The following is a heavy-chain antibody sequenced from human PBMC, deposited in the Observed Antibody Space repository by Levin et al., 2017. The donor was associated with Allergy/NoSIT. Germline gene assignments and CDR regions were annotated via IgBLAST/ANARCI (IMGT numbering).Heavy chain of an antibody. CDR3: ARGPRTGHLGY. J-gene: IGHJ4*02. V-gene: IGHV3-33*01. Sequence: GGSLRLSCAASGFTFSSYGMHWVRQAPGKGLEWVAVIWYDGSNKYYADSVKGRFTISRDNSKNTLYLQMNSLRAEDTAVYYCARGPRTGHLGYWGQGTLVTVSS. CDR2: IWYDGSNK. D-gene: IGHD1-1*01. CDR1: GFTFSSYG.